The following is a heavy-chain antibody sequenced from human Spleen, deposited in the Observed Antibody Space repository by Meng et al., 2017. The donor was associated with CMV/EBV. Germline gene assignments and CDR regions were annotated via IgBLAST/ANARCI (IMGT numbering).Heavy chain of an antibody. V-gene: IGHV3-23*03. CDR1: GLAFSNYA. CDR3: AKARGSWPDDAFDL. Sequence: GESLKISCAASGLAFSNYAMNWVRQAPGKGLEWVSVIYSGVISTYYADSVKGRFTISRDTSKNTLYLQMNSLRIEDTAVYYCAKARGSWPDDAFDLWGQGTMVTVSS. J-gene: IGHJ3*01. CDR2: IYSGVIST. D-gene: IGHD6-13*01.